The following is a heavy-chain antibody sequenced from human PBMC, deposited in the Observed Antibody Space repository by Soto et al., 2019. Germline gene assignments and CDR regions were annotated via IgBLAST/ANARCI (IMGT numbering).Heavy chain of an antibody. J-gene: IGHJ6*02. CDR2: ISGYNGNT. CDR1: GYTFTSYG. Sequence: QVQLVQSGAEVKKPGASVKVSCKASGYTFTSYGVSWVRQAPGQGLEWMGCISGYNGNTNYAQKIQGRVTMTTDTSTSTADMALRSLRDDDTDVYYCARAGKYYYGSGSPYYDGMDVWGQGITVTVYS. D-gene: IGHD3-10*01. V-gene: IGHV1-18*04. CDR3: ARAGKYYYGSGSPYYDGMDV.